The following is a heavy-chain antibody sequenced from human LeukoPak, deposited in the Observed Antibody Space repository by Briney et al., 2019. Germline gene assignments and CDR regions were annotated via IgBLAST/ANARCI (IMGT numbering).Heavy chain of an antibody. J-gene: IGHJ4*02. CDR3: ARSIVVAAYFDY. V-gene: IGHV4-39*07. CDR2: IYYSGST. D-gene: IGHD3-22*01. CDR1: GGSISSSSYY. Sequence: SETLSLTCTVSGGSISSSSYYWGWIRQPPGKGLEWIGSIYYSGSTYYNPSLKSRVTISVDTSKNQFSLKLSSVTAADTAVYYCARSIVVAAYFDYWGQGTLVTVSS.